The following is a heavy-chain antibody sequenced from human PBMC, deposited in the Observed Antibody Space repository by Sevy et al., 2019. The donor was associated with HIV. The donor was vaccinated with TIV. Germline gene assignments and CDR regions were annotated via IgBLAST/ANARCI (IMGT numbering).Heavy chain of an antibody. CDR2: IKQDGSEK. CDR3: ARESARGAYYDFWSGYYDTYYYYYGMDV. J-gene: IGHJ6*02. Sequence: GGSLRLSCAASGFTFSSYWMSWVRQAPGKGLEWVANIKQDGSEKYYVDSVKGRFTISRDNAKNSLYLQMNSLRAEDTAVYYCARESARGAYYDFWSGYYDTYYYYYGMDVWGQGTTVTVSS. V-gene: IGHV3-7*01. CDR1: GFTFSSYW. D-gene: IGHD3-3*01.